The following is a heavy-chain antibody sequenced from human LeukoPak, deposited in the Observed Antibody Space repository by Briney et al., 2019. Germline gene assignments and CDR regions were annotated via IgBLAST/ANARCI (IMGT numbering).Heavy chain of an antibody. D-gene: IGHD1-26*01. CDR1: GYTFTGYY. Sequence: ASVKVSCKASGYTFTGYYMHWVRQAPGQGLEWMGWINPNSGGTNYAQKFQGRVTMTRDTSTSTVYMELSSLRSEDTAVYYCARVEEGATKTWGQGTLVTVSS. CDR3: ARVEEGATKT. CDR2: INPNSGGT. V-gene: IGHV1-2*02. J-gene: IGHJ5*02.